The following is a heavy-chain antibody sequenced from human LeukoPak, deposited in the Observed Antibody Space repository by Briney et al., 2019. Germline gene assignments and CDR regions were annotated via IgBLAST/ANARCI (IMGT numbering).Heavy chain of an antibody. CDR1: GGSITSYY. V-gene: IGHV4-59*01. D-gene: IGHD1-26*01. CDR3: ARGPVGLTIPFVY. Sequence: SETLSLSSAVSGGSITSYYTSWIRQPPGEGLEWIGYIYYSGSTNYNPSLKSRVTMSVDTSKNQFSLKLSSVTAADTAVYYWARGPVGLTIPFVYWGQGTLVTVSS. J-gene: IGHJ4*02. CDR2: IYYSGST.